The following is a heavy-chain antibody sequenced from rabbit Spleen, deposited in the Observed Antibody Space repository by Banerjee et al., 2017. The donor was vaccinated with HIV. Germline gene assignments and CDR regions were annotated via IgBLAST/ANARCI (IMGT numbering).Heavy chain of an antibody. Sequence: QEQLVESGGGLFQPGGSLALTCKASGLDFSSSYWMCWVRQAPGKGLEWIACIDVHKSATTYYETWAKGRFTISKTSSTTVTLQMTSLTAADTATYFCARDTSSSFSSYGMDLWGQGTLVTVS. CDR2: IDVHKSATT. D-gene: IGHD1-1*01. CDR3: ARDTSSSFSSYGMDL. CDR1: GLDFSSSYW. J-gene: IGHJ3*01. V-gene: IGHV1S45*01.